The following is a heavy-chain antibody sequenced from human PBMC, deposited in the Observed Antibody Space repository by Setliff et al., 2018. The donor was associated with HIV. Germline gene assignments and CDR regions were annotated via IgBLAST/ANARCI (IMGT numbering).Heavy chain of an antibody. D-gene: IGHD3-16*02. CDR3: ARETYDYVWGTYRYRPRHFDY. V-gene: IGHV4-61*02. CDR2: IYTSGST. CDR1: GGSISSGTSY. Sequence: SETLSLTCTVSGGSISSGTSYWSWIRQPAGKGLEWIGRIYTSGSTNYNTSLKSRVSISVDTSKNRFSLKLSPVTAADTAVYYCARETYDYVWGTYRYRPRHFDYCVQGTLVTVSS. J-gene: IGHJ4*02.